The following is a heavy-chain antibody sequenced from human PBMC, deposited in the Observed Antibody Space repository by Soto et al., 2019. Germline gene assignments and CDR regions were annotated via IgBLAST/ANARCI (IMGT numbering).Heavy chain of an antibody. CDR3: AREITGDPYHDAFDI. Sequence: SETLSLTCTVSGGSISSYYWSWIRQPPGKGLEWIGYIYYSGSTNYNPTLKRRVTISVDTSKNQFSLKLSSVTAADSAVYYCAREITGDPYHDAFDIWGQGTMVTVSS. D-gene: IGHD7-27*01. V-gene: IGHV4-59*01. J-gene: IGHJ3*02. CDR2: IYYSGST. CDR1: GGSISSYY.